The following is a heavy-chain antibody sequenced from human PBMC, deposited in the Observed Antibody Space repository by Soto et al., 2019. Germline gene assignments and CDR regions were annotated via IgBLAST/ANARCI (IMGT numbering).Heavy chain of an antibody. CDR1: GFTFSSYG. CDR3: ARPRYSSSWDSDY. CDR2: IWYDGSNK. J-gene: IGHJ4*02. V-gene: IGHV3-33*01. D-gene: IGHD6-13*01. Sequence: QVQLVESGGGVVQPGRSLRLSCAASGFTFSSYGMHWVRQAPGKGLEWVAVIWYDGSNKYYADSVKGRFTISRDNSKNTLYLQMNSLRAEDTAVYYCARPRYSSSWDSDYWGQGTLVTVSS.